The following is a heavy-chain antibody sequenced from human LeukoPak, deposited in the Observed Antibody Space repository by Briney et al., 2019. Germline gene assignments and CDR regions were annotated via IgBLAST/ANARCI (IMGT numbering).Heavy chain of an antibody. D-gene: IGHD2-21*02. J-gene: IGHJ6*03. V-gene: IGHV3-23*01. CDR2: ISGSGGGT. Sequence: GGSLRLSCAASGFTFSSQAMSWVRQAPGKGLEWVSAISGSGGGTYYADSVKGRFTISRDSSKNTLFLQMNSLRAGDTAIYYCAKDRDSYYYYYNMDVWGKGTTVTVSS. CDR3: AKDRDSYYYYYNMDV. CDR1: GFTFSSQA.